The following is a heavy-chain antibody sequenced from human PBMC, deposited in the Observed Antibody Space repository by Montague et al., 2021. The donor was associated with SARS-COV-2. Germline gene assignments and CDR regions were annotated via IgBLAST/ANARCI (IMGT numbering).Heavy chain of an antibody. CDR1: GDSISSSSYN. J-gene: IGHJ4*02. V-gene: IGHV4-39*01. CDR3: TRHVHMTWPEPSPGFDY. Sequence: SETLSLTCTVSGDSISSSSYNWGWIRQPSGKGLDWIGSVHYNGRTYYNPSLKSRVTIYVDTSKNQISLRLSSVTAADTAVYYSTRHVHMTWPEPSPGFDYWGQGTLVTVSS. CDR2: VHYNGRT. D-gene: IGHD1-1*01.